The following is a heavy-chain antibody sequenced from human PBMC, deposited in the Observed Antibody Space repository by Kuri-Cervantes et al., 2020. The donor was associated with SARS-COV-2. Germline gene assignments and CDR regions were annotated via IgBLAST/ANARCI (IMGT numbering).Heavy chain of an antibody. CDR3: VRDGDHWNFDY. Sequence: ETLSLTCAASGFTFSGHWIHWVRQAPGKGLVWVSRNNPDGSYTNNANSVKGRFTLSRDNAKNMLFLQMNSLRAEDTAVYYCVRDGDHWNFDYWGQGTLVTVSS. D-gene: IGHD1-1*01. CDR2: NNPDGSYT. J-gene: IGHJ4*02. V-gene: IGHV3-74*01. CDR1: GFTFSGHW.